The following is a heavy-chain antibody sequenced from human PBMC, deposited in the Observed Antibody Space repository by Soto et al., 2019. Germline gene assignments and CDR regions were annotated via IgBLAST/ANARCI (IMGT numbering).Heavy chain of an antibody. CDR2: IIPIFGTA. CDR1: GGTFSSYA. CDR3: ARGRITMIPTDY. J-gene: IGHJ4*02. V-gene: IGHV1-69*13. Sequence: SVKVSCKASGGTFSSYAISWVRQAPGQGLEWMGGIIPIFGTANYAQKFQGRVTITADESTNTAYMELSSLRSEDTAVYYCARGRITMIPTDYWGQGTLVTVSS. D-gene: IGHD3-22*01.